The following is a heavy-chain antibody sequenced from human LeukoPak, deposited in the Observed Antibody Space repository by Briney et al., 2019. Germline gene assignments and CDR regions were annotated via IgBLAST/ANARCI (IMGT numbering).Heavy chain of an antibody. D-gene: IGHD1-7*01. CDR2: ISGSGGST. CDR3: AKDRAGRNYVDAFDI. J-gene: IGHJ3*02. Sequence: GGSLSLSCAASGFTFSSYAMSWVRQAPGKGLEWVSAISGSGGSTYYADSVKGRFTISRDSSKNTLYLQMNSLRAEDTAVYYCAKDRAGRNYVDAFDIWGQGTMVTVSS. V-gene: IGHV3-23*01. CDR1: GFTFSSYA.